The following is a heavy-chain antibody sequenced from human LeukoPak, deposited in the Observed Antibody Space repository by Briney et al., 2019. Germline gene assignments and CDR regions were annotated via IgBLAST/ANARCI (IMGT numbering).Heavy chain of an antibody. Sequence: HPGGSLRLSCAASGFTFSSYAMSWVRPAPGKGLEWVSAISGSGGSTYYADSVKGRFTISRDNSKNTLYLQMNSLRAEDTAVYYCASSGYSYAYASFDYWGQGTLVTVSS. CDR3: ASSGYSYAYASFDY. CDR2: ISGSGGST. J-gene: IGHJ4*02. V-gene: IGHV3-23*01. D-gene: IGHD5-18*01. CDR1: GFTFSSYA.